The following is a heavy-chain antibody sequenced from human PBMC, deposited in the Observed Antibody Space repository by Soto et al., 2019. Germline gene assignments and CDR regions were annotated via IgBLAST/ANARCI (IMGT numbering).Heavy chain of an antibody. J-gene: IGHJ4*02. V-gene: IGHV1-24*01. CDR3: ATEAYYYGSGSYPYFDY. CDR1: GYTLTELS. D-gene: IGHD3-10*01. CDR2: FDPEEGET. Sequence: SVKVSCKVSGYTLTELSMHWVRQAPGKGLEWMGGFDPEEGETLYAQKVQGRVTMTDDTSKDTAYMELSSLRSEDTAVYYCATEAYYYGSGSYPYFDYWGQGTLVTVSS.